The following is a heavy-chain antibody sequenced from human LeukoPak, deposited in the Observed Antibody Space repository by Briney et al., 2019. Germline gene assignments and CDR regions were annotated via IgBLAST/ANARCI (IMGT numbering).Heavy chain of an antibody. V-gene: IGHV4-34*01. J-gene: IGHJ4*02. CDR2: ISHAEST. CDR3: VRGQDTAKQAY. Sequence: SETLSLTCAVYGGSFSDYYWNWIRQPPGKGLEWIGEISHAESTRYNSSLKSRLTISLDTSKKQFSLELTSVTAADTAVYYCVRGQDTAKQAYWGQGTLVTVSS. CDR1: GGSFSDYY. D-gene: IGHD5-18*01.